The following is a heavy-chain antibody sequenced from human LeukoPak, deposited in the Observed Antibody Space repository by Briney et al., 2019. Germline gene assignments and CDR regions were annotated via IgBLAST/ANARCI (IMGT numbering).Heavy chain of an antibody. Sequence: PGGSLRLSCAASGFTFSSYSMNWVRQAPGKELEWVSYISSSSSTIYYADSVKGRFTISRDNAKNSLYLQMNSLRAEDTAVYYCARGLRWYYDSSGYSLDYWGQGTLVTVSS. V-gene: IGHV3-48*04. CDR3: ARGLRWYYDSSGYSLDY. J-gene: IGHJ4*02. CDR2: ISSSSSTI. CDR1: GFTFSSYS. D-gene: IGHD3-22*01.